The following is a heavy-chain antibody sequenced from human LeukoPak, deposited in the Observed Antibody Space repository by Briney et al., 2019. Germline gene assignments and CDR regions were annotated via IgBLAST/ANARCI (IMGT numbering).Heavy chain of an antibody. J-gene: IGHJ5*02. Sequence: GGSLRLSCSASGFTFSNYAMHWVRQAPGRGLEYVSAIRSNGANTYYVDSVKGRFTISRDNSKNTLYLQMNSLRAEDTAVYYCAKDRGVAGLNWFDPWGQGTLVTVSS. CDR3: AKDRGVAGLNWFDP. D-gene: IGHD3-10*01. CDR1: GFTFSNYA. V-gene: IGHV3-64*04. CDR2: IRSNGANT.